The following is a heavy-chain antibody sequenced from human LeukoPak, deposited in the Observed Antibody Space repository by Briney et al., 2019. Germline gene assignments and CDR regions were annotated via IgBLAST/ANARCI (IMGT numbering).Heavy chain of an antibody. Sequence: PGGSLRLSCAASGFTFSSYAMSWVRQAPGKGLEWVSAISGSGHSTYYADSVKGRFTISRDSSKNTLYLQVNSLRAEDTAVYYCAKDPGQWLASRIDYWGQGTLVTVSS. CDR2: ISGSGHST. J-gene: IGHJ4*02. CDR1: GFTFSSYA. V-gene: IGHV3-23*01. D-gene: IGHD6-19*01. CDR3: AKDPGQWLASRIDY.